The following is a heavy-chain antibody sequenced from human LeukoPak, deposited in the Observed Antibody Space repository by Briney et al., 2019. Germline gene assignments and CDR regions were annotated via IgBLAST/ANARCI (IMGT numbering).Heavy chain of an antibody. CDR2: IIPILGIA. CDR1: GGTFSSYA. J-gene: IGHJ4*02. CDR3: ARPGEQWLPTPYDY. V-gene: IGHV1-69*04. D-gene: IGHD6-19*01. Sequence: SVKVSCKASGGTFSSYAISWVRQAPGQGLEWMGRIIPILGIANYAQKFQGRVTITADKSTSTAYMELSSLRAEDTAVYYCARPGEQWLPTPYDYWGQGTLVTVSS.